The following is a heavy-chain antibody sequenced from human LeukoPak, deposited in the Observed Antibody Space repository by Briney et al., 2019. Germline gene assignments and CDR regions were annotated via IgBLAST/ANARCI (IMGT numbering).Heavy chain of an antibody. V-gene: IGHV3-7*01. D-gene: IGHD5-12*01. CDR1: GFTLSNYW. CDR2: IKQDGSEK. CDR3: VSPTADYPFLYYFDS. J-gene: IGHJ4*02. Sequence: GGSLRLSCAASGFTLSNYWMSWVRQAPGKGLEWVANIKQDGSEKYYVDSLKGRFTISRDNAKNSLYLQMNSLRAEDTAVYYCVSPTADYPFLYYFDSWGQGTLVTVSS.